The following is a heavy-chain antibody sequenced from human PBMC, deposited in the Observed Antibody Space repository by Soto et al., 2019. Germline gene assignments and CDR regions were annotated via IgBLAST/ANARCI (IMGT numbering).Heavy chain of an antibody. CDR1: GGSISSCGYS. J-gene: IGHJ5*02. CDR3: ASSKYDVVAGSVWFDP. Sequence: PSETLSLTCAVSGGSISSCGYSWSWIRQPREKGLEWILYIYHSGSTYYNPSLKSRVTISVDRSKNQFSLKLSSVTAADTAVYFCASSKYDVVAGSVWFDPWGQGTLVTVSS. V-gene: IGHV4-30-2*01. CDR2: IYHSGST. D-gene: IGHD2-21*01.